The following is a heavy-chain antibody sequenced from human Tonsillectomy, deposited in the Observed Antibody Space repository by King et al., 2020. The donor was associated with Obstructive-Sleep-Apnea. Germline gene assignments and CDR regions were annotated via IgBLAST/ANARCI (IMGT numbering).Heavy chain of an antibody. V-gene: IGHV3-30*04. J-gene: IGHJ4*02. CDR3: AGDNAWGGSLYFDY. D-gene: IGHD1-26*01. CDR1: GFTFSSYA. Sequence: VQLVESGGGGVQPGRSLRLSCAASGFTFSSYALHLGRQAPGKGLEWVSGISYDGSNKYYADSVKGRFTISRDNSKNTLYLQMNSLREWDTAVYYCAGDNAWGGSLYFDYWGQGTLVTVSS. CDR2: ISYDGSNK.